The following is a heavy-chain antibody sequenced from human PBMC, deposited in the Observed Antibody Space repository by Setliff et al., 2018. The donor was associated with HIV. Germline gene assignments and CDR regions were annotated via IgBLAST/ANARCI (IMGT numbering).Heavy chain of an antibody. CDR2: IYHSGST. CDR1: GYSISSGYY. Sequence: SETLSLTCTVSGYSISSGYYWGWIRQPPGKGLEWIGSIYHSGSTYYNPSLKSRVTISVDTSKNQFSLKLSSVTAADTAVYYCARLNYDSSGYYLRGGFDYWGRGTLVTVSS. D-gene: IGHD3-22*01. CDR3: ARLNYDSSGYYLRGGFDY. J-gene: IGHJ4*02. V-gene: IGHV4-38-2*02.